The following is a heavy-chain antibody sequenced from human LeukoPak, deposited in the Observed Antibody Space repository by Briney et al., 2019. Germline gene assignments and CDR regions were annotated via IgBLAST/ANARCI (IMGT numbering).Heavy chain of an antibody. CDR2: INSDGSNT. CDR1: GFTFSSYE. D-gene: IGHD3-22*01. J-gene: IGHJ3*02. V-gene: IGHV3-74*01. CDR3: ARDPEDYYDSSAYYDGFDM. Sequence: PGGSLRLSCAASGFTFSSYEMNWVRQAPGKGLVWVSRINSDGSNTSYADSVKGRFTISRDNAKNSLYLQMNSLRAEDTAVYYCARDPEDYYDSSAYYDGFDMWGQGTMVTVSS.